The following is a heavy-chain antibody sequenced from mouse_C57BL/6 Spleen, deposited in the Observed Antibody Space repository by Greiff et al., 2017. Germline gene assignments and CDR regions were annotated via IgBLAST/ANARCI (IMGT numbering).Heavy chain of an antibody. CDR3: AILGLNFDY. CDR1: GYTFTSYW. CDR2: INPSSGYT. D-gene: IGHD1-1*01. Sequence: QVQLKESGAELAKPGASVKLSCKASGYTFTSYWMHWVKQRPGQGLEWIGYINPSSGYTKYNQKFKDKATLTADEASSTAYMQLSSLTYVDSAVYDCAILGLNFDYWGQGTTLTVSS. J-gene: IGHJ2*01. V-gene: IGHV1-7*01.